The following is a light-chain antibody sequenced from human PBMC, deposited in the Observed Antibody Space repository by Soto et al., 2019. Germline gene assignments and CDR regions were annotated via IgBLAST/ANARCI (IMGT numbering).Light chain of an antibody. CDR1: QSVSRY. Sequence: EIVLTQSPATLSLSPGERATLSCRARQSVSRYFAWYQQKPGQAPRLLIYGASNRATGIPVRFSGSGSGTAVTLTISSLEPDDFAVYYCQQRSDWPSTFGGGTKVQIK. CDR2: GAS. V-gene: IGKV3-11*01. J-gene: IGKJ4*01. CDR3: QQRSDWPST.